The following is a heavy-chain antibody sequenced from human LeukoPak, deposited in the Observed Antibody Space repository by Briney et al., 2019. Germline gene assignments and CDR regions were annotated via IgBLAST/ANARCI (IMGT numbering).Heavy chain of an antibody. CDR2: IYYSGST. D-gene: IGHD6-25*01. J-gene: IGHJ4*02. Sequence: PSETLSLTCTVSGGSISSYYWSWIRQPPGKGLEWIGYIYYSGSTNYNPSLKSRVTISVDTSKNQFSLKLSSVTAADTAVYYCAREADGLAALWGRGTLVTVSS. CDR1: GGSISSYY. V-gene: IGHV4-59*01. CDR3: AREADGLAAL.